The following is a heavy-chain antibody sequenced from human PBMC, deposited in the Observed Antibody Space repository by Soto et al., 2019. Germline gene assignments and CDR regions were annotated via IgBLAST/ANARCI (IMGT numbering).Heavy chain of an antibody. CDR2: IYPGDSDT. CDR1: GYSFTSYW. Sequence: GESLKISCKGSGYSFTSYWIGWVRQMPGKGLEWMGIIYPGDSDTRYSPSFQGQVTISADKSISTAYLQWSSLNASDTAMYYCVRRYSSSWYGTDYYYYYMDVWGKGTTVTVSS. D-gene: IGHD6-13*01. CDR3: VRRYSSSWYGTDYYYYYMDV. J-gene: IGHJ6*03. V-gene: IGHV5-51*01.